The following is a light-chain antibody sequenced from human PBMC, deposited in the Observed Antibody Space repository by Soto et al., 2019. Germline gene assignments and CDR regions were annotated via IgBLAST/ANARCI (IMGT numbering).Light chain of an antibody. CDR1: QALSNY. CDR2: SAS. Sequence: DIQLTQSPSVLSASVGDTVTITCRASQALSNYLAWYQQKPGKAPDLLIYSASTRATGIPDRFSGSGSGTHFTLTISRLEPGDFAVYYCQHFGGTTFTFGQGTRLE. V-gene: IGKV1-9*01. CDR3: QHFGGTTFT. J-gene: IGKJ5*01.